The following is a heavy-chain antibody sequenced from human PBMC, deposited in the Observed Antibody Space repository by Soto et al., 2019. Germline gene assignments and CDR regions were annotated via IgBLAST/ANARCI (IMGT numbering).Heavy chain of an antibody. CDR1: GYSFSNYW. Sequence: GESLKISCKGSGYSFSNYWIGWVRQMPGKGLEWMGIIYPGDSDTKYSPSFQGQVTISADESISTAYLQWSSLKASDTAMYYCARDLAYTTGWSYXDSWGQGTPVTVSS. CDR3: ARDLAYTTGWSYXDS. D-gene: IGHD6-19*01. V-gene: IGHV5-51*01. CDR2: IYPGDSDT. J-gene: IGHJ4*02.